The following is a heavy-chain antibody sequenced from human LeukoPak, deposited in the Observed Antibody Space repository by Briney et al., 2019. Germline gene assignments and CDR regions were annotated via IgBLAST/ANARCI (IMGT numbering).Heavy chain of an antibody. J-gene: IGHJ4*02. CDR2: ISVSGGST. Sequence: GGSLRLSCAASGFTFSSYAVSWVRQAPGKGLEWVSSISVSGGSTYYADSVKGRFTISRDNSMDTLYLQMNSLRADDSAVYYCAKYNLGGYSYGYDYWGQGTLVTVSS. CDR3: AKYNLGGYSYGYDY. CDR1: GFTFSSYA. V-gene: IGHV3-23*01. D-gene: IGHD5-18*01.